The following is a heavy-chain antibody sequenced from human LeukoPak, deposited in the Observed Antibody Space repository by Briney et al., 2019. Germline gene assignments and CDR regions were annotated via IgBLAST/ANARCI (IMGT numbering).Heavy chain of an antibody. CDR1: SGSISSHY. Sequence: SETLSLTCTVSSGSISSHYWNWIRQTPGKGLEWIGNIYYTGSTIYSPSLKSRVSISLDTSKKQFSLKLSSVTAADTAVYYCARTTEGGYSYGYFYYYYMDVWGKGTTVTISS. CDR3: ARTTEGGYSYGYFYYYYMDV. V-gene: IGHV4-59*11. J-gene: IGHJ6*03. CDR2: IYYTGST. D-gene: IGHD5-18*01.